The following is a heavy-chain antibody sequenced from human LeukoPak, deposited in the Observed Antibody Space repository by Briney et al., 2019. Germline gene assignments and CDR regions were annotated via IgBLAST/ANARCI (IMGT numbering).Heavy chain of an antibody. CDR3: ARTGISGWSRPLDC. CDR2: ISSDGSNK. J-gene: IGHJ4*02. CDR1: GFTFSSYA. Sequence: GGSLRLSCAASGFTFSSYAMHWVRQAPGKGLEWVAVISSDGSNKYYAGSVEGRFTISRDNYNNTLLLQMNSLRAEDTAVYYCARTGISGWSRPLDCWGQGTLVTVSS. V-gene: IGHV3-30-3*01. D-gene: IGHD6-19*01.